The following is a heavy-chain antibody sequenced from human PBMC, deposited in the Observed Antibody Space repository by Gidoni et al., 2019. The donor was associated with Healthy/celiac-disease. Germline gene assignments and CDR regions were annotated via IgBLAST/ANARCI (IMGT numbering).Heavy chain of an antibody. J-gene: IGHJ5*02. CDR3: ARPRITIFGVGRGFDP. V-gene: IGHV1-8*01. Sequence: QVQLVQSGAEVKKPGASVKVSCKASGYTFTSYDINWVRQATGQGLEWMGWMNPNSGNTGYAQKFQGRVTMTRNTSISTAYMELSSLRSEDTAVYYCARPRITIFGVGRGFDPWGQGTLVTVSS. D-gene: IGHD3-3*01. CDR1: GYTFTSYD. CDR2: MNPNSGNT.